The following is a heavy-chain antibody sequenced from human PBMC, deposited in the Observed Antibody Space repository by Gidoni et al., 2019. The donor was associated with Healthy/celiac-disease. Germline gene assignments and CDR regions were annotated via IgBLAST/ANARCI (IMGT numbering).Heavy chain of an antibody. CDR2: IYHSGST. CDR1: GYSISSGYY. J-gene: IGHJ2*01. CDR3: AREGGLGDWYFDL. D-gene: IGHD3-16*01. Sequence: QVQLQESGPGLVKPSETLSLTCAVSGYSISSGYYWGWIRQPPGKGLEWIGSIYHSGSTYYNPSLKSRVTISVDTSKNQFSLKLSSVTAADTAVYYCAREGGLGDWYFDLWGRGTLVTVSS. V-gene: IGHV4-38-2*02.